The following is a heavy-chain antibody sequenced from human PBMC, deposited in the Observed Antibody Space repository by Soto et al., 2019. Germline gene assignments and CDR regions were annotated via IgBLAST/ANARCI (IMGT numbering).Heavy chain of an antibody. V-gene: IGHV3-53*04. D-gene: IGHD3-22*01. CDR1: GFTVSSNY. Sequence: EVQLVESGGGLVQPGGSLRLSCAASGFTVSSNYMSWVRQAPGKGLEWGSVIYSGGSTYYADSVKGRFTISRHNSKNTLYLQMNSLRAEDTAVYYFAREKESSGSPGPDDAFDSCGQGTMVTVSS. CDR3: AREKESSGSPGPDDAFDS. CDR2: IYSGGST. J-gene: IGHJ3*02.